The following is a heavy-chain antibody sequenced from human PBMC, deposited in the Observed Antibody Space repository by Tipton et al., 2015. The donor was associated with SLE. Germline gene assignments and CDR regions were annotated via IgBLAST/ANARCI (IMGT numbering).Heavy chain of an antibody. Sequence: TLSLTCTVSGGSISSYYWSWIRQPPGKGLEWIGYIYYSGSTNYNPSLKSRVTIPVDTSKNQFSLKLSSVTAADTAVYYCARGPYDSSGLFQHWGQGTLVTVSS. CDR3: ARGPYDSSGLFQH. CDR1: GGSISSYY. D-gene: IGHD3-22*01. CDR2: IYYSGST. V-gene: IGHV4-59*01. J-gene: IGHJ1*01.